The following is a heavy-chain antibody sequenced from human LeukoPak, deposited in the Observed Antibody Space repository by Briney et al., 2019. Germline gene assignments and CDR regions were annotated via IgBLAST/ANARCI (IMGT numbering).Heavy chain of an antibody. CDR3: ATEWYCGGDCYSEY. Sequence: GASVKVSCKVSGYTLTELSMHWVRQAPGKGLEWMRGFDPEDGETIYAQKFQGRVTMTGDTSTDTAYVELSSLRSEDTAVYYCATEWYCGGDCYSEYWGQGTLVTVSS. V-gene: IGHV1-24*01. CDR1: GYTLTELS. D-gene: IGHD2-21*02. J-gene: IGHJ4*02. CDR2: FDPEDGET.